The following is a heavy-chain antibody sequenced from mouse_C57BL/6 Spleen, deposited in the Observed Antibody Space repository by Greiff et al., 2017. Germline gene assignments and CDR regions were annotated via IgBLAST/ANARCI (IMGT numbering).Heavy chain of an antibody. CDR1: GYSITSGYY. J-gene: IGHJ4*01. CDR3: ARDGNDYDYYAMDY. CDR2: ISYDGSN. V-gene: IGHV3-6*01. Sequence: EVKLQESGPGLVKPSQSLSLTCSVTGYSITSGYYWNWIRQFPGNKLEWMGYISYDGSNNYNPSLKNRISITRDTSKNQFFLKLNSVTTEDTATYYCARDGNDYDYYAMDYWGQGTSVTVSS. D-gene: IGHD2-4*01.